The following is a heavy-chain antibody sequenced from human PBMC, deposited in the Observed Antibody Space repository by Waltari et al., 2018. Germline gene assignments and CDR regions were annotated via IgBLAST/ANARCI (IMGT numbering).Heavy chain of an antibody. Sequence: EVQLVESGGGLVQPGGSLRLSCAASGFTFSSYWMSWVRQAPGKGLEGVANIKQDGSEKYYVDSVKGRFTISRDNAKNSLYLQMNSLRAEDTAVYYCARAAGTGDLDYWGQGTLVTVSS. D-gene: IGHD3-10*01. J-gene: IGHJ4*02. CDR2: IKQDGSEK. CDR3: ARAAGTGDLDY. V-gene: IGHV3-7*01. CDR1: GFTFSSYW.